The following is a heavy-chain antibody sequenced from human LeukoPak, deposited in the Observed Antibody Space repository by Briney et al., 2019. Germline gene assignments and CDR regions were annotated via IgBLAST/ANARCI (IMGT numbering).Heavy chain of an antibody. Sequence: GGSLRLYSAASGFTFINYWMHWVRQAPGKGLVGVSRIKSGGSSRNYADSVRGRVTISRDNAKNTLYLQMNSLRAEDTAVYYCASASSHRIAAGGDYWGQGTLVTVSS. CDR3: ASASSHRIAAGGDY. D-gene: IGHD6-13*01. CDR1: GFTFINYW. CDR2: IKSGGSSR. V-gene: IGHV3-74*01. J-gene: IGHJ4*02.